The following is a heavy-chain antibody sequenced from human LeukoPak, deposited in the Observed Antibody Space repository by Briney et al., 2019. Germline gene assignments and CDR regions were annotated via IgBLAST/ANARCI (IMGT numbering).Heavy chain of an antibody. J-gene: IGHJ4*02. Sequence: SETLSLTCTVSGGSISSGSCYWSWIRQPAGKGLEWIGRIYTSGSTNYNPSLKSRVTMSVDTSKNQFSLNLSSVTAADTAVYYCAILTAGIDYIDYWGQGTLVTVSS. V-gene: IGHV4-61*02. CDR2: IYTSGST. CDR3: AILTAGIDYIDY. D-gene: IGHD3-10*01. CDR1: GGSISSGSCY.